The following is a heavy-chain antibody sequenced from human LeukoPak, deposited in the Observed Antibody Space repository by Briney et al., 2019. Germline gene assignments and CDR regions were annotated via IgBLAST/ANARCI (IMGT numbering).Heavy chain of an antibody. D-gene: IGHD3-10*01. CDR2: IYHSGST. V-gene: IGHV4-39*07. J-gene: IGHJ4*02. CDR1: GGSVSSSSYY. Sequence: SETLSLTCTVSGGSVSSSSYYWGWIRQPPGKGLEWIGSIYHSGSTYYNPSLKIRVTISVDTSKNQFSLKLRSVTAADTAVYYCARSLVSYGSGSYFDYWGQGTLVTVSS. CDR3: ARSLVSYGSGSYFDY.